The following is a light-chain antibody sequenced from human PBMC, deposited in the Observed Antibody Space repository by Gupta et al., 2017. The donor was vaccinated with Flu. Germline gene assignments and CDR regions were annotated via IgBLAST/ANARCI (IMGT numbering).Light chain of an antibody. CDR1: QSVSSF. CDR2: DVS. CDR3: QQRSDWLI. V-gene: IGKV3-11*01. Sequence: EIVLTLSPANLSLSPGDRATLSCRASQSVSSFLAWYQQKPGQAPRLLIYDVSKRATGIPARFSGSGSGTDFTLTISSLEPEDFAVYFCQQRSDWLIFGGGTKVEIK. J-gene: IGKJ4*01.